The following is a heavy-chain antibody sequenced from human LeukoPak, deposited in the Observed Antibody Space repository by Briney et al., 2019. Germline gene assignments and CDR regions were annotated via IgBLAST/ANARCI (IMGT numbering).Heavy chain of an antibody. V-gene: IGHV3-23*01. Sequence: GGSLRLSCAVSGFTFSNYAMTWVRQAPGKGLEWVSAISSSGASTNHADAVRGRFTISRDNSKNTWYLQMNSLRAEDTAVYYCARGYCSGSSCSRGYWGQGALVTVSS. CDR2: ISSSGAST. CDR1: GFTFSNYA. D-gene: IGHD2-15*01. CDR3: ARGYCSGSSCSRGY. J-gene: IGHJ4*02.